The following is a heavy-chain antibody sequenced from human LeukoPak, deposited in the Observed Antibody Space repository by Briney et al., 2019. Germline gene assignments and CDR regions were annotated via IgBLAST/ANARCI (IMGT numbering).Heavy chain of an antibody. D-gene: IGHD2/OR15-2a*01. CDR2: INPSGGST. Sequence: EASVKVSCKASGYTFTSYYMHWVRQAPGQGLEWMGIINPSGGSTSYAQKFQGRVTMTRDTSTSTVYMELSSLRSEDTAVYYCAKDRLIATQTPQVRYYFDYWGQGTLVTVSS. J-gene: IGHJ4*02. V-gene: IGHV1-46*01. CDR1: GYTFTSYY. CDR3: AKDRLIATQTPQVRYYFDY.